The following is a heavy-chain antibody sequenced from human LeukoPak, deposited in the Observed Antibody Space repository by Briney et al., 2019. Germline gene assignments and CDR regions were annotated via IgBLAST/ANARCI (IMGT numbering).Heavy chain of an antibody. J-gene: IGHJ4*02. CDR2: ISYSGST. CDR1: GASISSYY. V-gene: IGHV4-59*08. CDR3: ARQYENDSYYYAHFDY. D-gene: IGHD3-10*01. Sequence: SETLSLTCSVSGASISSYYWSWIRQPPGKGLEWIGFISYSGSTNYNPSLKSRVTISIDTSKSQLSLKLSSVTAADTAVYYCARQYENDSYYYAHFDYCGEGSLVTVSS.